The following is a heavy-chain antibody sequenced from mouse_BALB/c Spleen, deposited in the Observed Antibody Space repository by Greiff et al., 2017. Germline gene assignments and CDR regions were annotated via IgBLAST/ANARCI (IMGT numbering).Heavy chain of an antibody. CDR3: ASRDYYGSRAMDY. Sequence: QVQLQQPGAELVKPGASVKLSCKASGYTFTSYWMHWVQQRPGQGLEWIGEINPSNGRTNYNEKFKSKATLTVDKSSSTAYMQLSSLTSEDSAVYYCASRDYYGSRAMDYWGQGTSVTVSS. CDR2: INPSNGRT. CDR1: GYTFTSYW. J-gene: IGHJ4*01. D-gene: IGHD1-1*01. V-gene: IGHV1S81*02.